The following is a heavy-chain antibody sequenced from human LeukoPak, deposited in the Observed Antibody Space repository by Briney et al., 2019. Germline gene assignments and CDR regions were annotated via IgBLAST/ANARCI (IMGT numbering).Heavy chain of an antibody. V-gene: IGHV1-2*02. J-gene: IGHJ3*02. CDR2: INPNSGGT. Sequence: GASVKVSCKASGYTFTGYYMHWVRQAPGQGLEWMGWINPNSGGTNYAQKFQGRFTMTRDTSISTAYMELSRLRSDDTAVYYCARDRSGSSWYWDAFDIWGQGTMVTVSS. CDR1: GYTFTGYY. D-gene: IGHD6-13*01. CDR3: ARDRSGSSWYWDAFDI.